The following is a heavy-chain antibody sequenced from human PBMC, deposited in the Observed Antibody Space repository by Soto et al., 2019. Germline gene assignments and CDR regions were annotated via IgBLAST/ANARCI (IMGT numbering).Heavy chain of an antibody. CDR2: IKSKTDGGTT. D-gene: IGHD6-19*01. Sequence: GGSLRLSCAASGFTFSNAWMNWVRQAPGKGLEWVGRIKSKTDGGTTDYAAPVKGRFTISRDDSKNTLYLQMNSLKTEDTAVYYCTTALYSSGWWYYYYGMDVWGQGTTVTVSS. CDR1: GFTFSNAW. CDR3: TTALYSSGWWYYYYGMDV. J-gene: IGHJ6*02. V-gene: IGHV3-15*07.